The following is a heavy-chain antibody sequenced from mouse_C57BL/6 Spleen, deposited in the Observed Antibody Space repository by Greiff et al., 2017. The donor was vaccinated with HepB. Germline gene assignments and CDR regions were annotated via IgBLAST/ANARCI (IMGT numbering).Heavy chain of an antibody. D-gene: IGHD1-1*02. CDR1: GYTFTNYW. CDR2: IYPGGGYT. J-gene: IGHJ2*01. V-gene: IGHV1-63*01. CDR3: ARWWSNHYFDY. Sequence: QVQLQQSGAELVRPGTSVKMSCKASGYTFTNYWIGWVKQRPGHGLEWIGDIYPGGGYTNYNEKFKGKATMTADKSSSTAYMQFSSLTSEDSAIYYCARWWSNHYFDYWGQGTTLTVAS.